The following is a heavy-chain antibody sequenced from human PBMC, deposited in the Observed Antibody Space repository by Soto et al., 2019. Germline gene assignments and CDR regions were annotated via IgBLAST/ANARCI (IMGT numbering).Heavy chain of an antibody. D-gene: IGHD3-10*01. V-gene: IGHV2-5*02. Sequence: QVTLKESGRTLVKPTQTLTLTCSFSGFSLRSNGVGVGWIRQPPGKALECLARIYWDEDKRYSPSLKSRLTITKDTSRHQVVLTMTHMDPEDTGTYYCARIKVVRGVIITDAFDMWGQGTTVTVSS. CDR3: ARIKVVRGVIITDAFDM. CDR1: GFSLRSNGVG. CDR2: IYWDEDK. J-gene: IGHJ3*02.